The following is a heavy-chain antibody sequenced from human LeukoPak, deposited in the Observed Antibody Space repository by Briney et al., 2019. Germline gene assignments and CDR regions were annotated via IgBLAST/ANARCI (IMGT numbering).Heavy chain of an antibody. J-gene: IGHJ4*02. V-gene: IGHV3-43*01. Sequence: GGSLRLSCAASGFNFEDYTMHWVRQTPGKGLEWVSLINWDGGSTYYADSVKGRFAISRDNNKNSLYLQMTSLRTEGTALYYCTKGSNTWPSLFDYWGQGTLVTVSS. CDR3: TKGSNTWPSLFDY. D-gene: IGHD2-2*02. CDR1: GFNFEDYT. CDR2: INWDGGST.